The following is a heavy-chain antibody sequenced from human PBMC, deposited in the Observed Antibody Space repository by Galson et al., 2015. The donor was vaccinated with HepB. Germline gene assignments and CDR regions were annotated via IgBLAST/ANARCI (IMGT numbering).Heavy chain of an antibody. CDR3: ARDGSGSWGDY. V-gene: IGHV1-18*04. J-gene: IGHJ4*02. CDR1: GYTFTSYG. D-gene: IGHD3-10*01. Sequence: SVKVSCKASGYTFTSYGINWVRQAPGQGLEWMGWINAYNGDTNFAQKSQDRVTMTTDTSTSTAYMELRSLRSDDTAVYFCARDGSGSWGDYWGQGTLVTVSS. CDR2: INAYNGDT.